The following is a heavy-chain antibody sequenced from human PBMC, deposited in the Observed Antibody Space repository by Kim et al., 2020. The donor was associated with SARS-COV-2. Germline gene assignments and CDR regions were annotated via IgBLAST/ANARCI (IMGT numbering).Heavy chain of an antibody. D-gene: IGHD3-16*02. Sequence: ASVKVSCKASGYTFTSYDINWVRQATGQGLEWMGWMNPNSGNTGYAQKFQGRVTMTRNTSISTAYMELSSLRSEDTAVYYCARGRLGNMITFGGVIVRRKKDYYYGMDVWGQGTTVTVSS. J-gene: IGHJ6*02. CDR1: GYTFTSYD. CDR3: ARGRLGNMITFGGVIVRRKKDYYYGMDV. V-gene: IGHV1-8*01. CDR2: MNPNSGNT.